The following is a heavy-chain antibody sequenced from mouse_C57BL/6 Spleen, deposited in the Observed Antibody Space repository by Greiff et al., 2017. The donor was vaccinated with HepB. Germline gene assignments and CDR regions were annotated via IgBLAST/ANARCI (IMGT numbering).Heavy chain of an antibody. Sequence: VQLQQSGPELVKPGASVKMSCKASGYTFTDYNMHWVKQSHGKSLEWIGYINPNNGGTSYNQKFKGKATLTVNKSSSTAYMELRSLTSEDSAVYYCARHHYYGSSYDYAMDYWGQGTSVTVAS. D-gene: IGHD1-1*01. V-gene: IGHV1-22*01. CDR3: ARHHYYGSSYDYAMDY. J-gene: IGHJ4*01. CDR1: GYTFTDYN. CDR2: INPNNGGT.